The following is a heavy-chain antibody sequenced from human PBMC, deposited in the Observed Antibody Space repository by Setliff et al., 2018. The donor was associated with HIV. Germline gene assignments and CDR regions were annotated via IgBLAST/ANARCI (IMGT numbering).Heavy chain of an antibody. D-gene: IGHD3-3*01. CDR3: ARGGGFWSGQLDY. V-gene: IGHV4-34*01. CDR2: INHSGLS. Sequence: PSETLSLTCAVYGGSFISYYWTWIRQPPGKGLEWIGEINHSGLSNFNPSLKSRLSIPVDTPKNQFSLKLTSVTATDTAVYYCARGGGFWSGQLDYWGQGTLVTVSS. J-gene: IGHJ4*02. CDR1: GGSFISYY.